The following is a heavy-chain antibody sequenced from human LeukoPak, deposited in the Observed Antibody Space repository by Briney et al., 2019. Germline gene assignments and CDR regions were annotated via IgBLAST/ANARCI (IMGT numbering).Heavy chain of an antibody. D-gene: IGHD5-12*01. Sequence: PGGSLRLSCAASGFNFSSYSINWVRQAPGKGLEWVSYITSSSSTIYYADSVKGRFTISRDNAKNSLYLQMNSLRDEDTAVYYCARDRLWLRPLDYWGQGTLVTVSS. J-gene: IGHJ4*02. CDR2: ITSSSSTI. CDR1: GFNFSSYS. CDR3: ARDRLWLRPLDY. V-gene: IGHV3-48*02.